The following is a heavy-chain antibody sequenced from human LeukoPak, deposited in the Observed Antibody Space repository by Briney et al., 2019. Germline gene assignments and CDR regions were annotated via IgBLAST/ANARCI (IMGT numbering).Heavy chain of an antibody. CDR2: INPNSGGT. J-gene: IGHJ4*02. CDR1: GYTFTGYY. D-gene: IGHD1-26*01. CDR3: ARDLGGLKDY. Sequence: ASVKVSCKASGYTFTGYYMHWVRQAPGQGLEWMGWINPNSGGTNYAQKFQGRVTMTRDTSISTAYMEVSSLRSDDTAVYCCARDLGGLKDYWGQGTLVTVSS. V-gene: IGHV1-2*02.